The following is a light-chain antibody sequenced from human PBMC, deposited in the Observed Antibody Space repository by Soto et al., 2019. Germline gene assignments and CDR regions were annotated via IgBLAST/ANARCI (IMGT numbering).Light chain of an antibody. Sequence: DIQLTQSPSFLSPSIGEIVTITCRASQVISTSLAWYQVKPGKAPKLLIYAASTLESGVPSRFSATVSGTECSLTITSLQPEDFATYYCQQLFDSPITFGQGTRLEIK. CDR3: QQLFDSPIT. V-gene: IGKV1-9*01. CDR2: AAS. J-gene: IGKJ5*01. CDR1: QVISTS.